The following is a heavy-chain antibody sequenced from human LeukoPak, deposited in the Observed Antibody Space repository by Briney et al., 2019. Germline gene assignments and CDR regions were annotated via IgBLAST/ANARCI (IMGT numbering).Heavy chain of an antibody. CDR3: AKCAPVDYDFWSGYYPLDH. D-gene: IGHD3-3*01. CDR2: VSGGGVST. Sequence: GGSLRLSCAASGFTFSSYSMNWVRQAPGMGLQWVAVVSGGGVSTYYADSVKGRFTISRDNSKNTLHLQMSSLRADDTAVYYCAKCAPVDYDFWSGYYPLDHWGRGVLVTVSS. CDR1: GFTFSSYS. J-gene: IGHJ4*02. V-gene: IGHV3-23*01.